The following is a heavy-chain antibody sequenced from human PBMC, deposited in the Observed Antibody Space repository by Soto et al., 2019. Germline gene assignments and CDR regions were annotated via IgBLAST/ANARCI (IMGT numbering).Heavy chain of an antibody. CDR3: ARGLSGYNRFDP. CDR2: ISWESGSI. V-gene: IGHV3-9*01. Sequence: GGSLRLSCAASGFNFDDYAMHWVRQIPGKGLEWVSGISWESGSIGYADSVKGRFSISRDNAKNSLYLQMNSLRAEDTAVYYCARGLSGYNRFDPWGQGTLVTVSS. CDR1: GFNFDDYA. D-gene: IGHD5-12*01. J-gene: IGHJ5*02.